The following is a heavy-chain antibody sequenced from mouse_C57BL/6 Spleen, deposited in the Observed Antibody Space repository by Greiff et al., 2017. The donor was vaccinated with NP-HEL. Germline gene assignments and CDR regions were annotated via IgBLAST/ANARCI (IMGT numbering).Heavy chain of an antibody. D-gene: IGHD2-5*01. V-gene: IGHV1-69*01. CDR2: IDPSDSYT. Sequence: QVQLQQPGAELVMPGASVKLSCKASGYTFTSYWMHWVKQRPGQGLEWIGEIDPSDSYTNYNQKFKGKSTLTVDKSSSTAYMQLSSLTSEDSAVYYCARNGGYSNYFAYWGQGTLVTVSA. CDR1: GYTFTSYW. J-gene: IGHJ3*01. CDR3: ARNGGYSNYFAY.